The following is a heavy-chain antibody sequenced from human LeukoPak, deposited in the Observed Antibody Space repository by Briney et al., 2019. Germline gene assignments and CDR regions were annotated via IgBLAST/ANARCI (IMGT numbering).Heavy chain of an antibody. CDR1: GYTFTGFY. V-gene: IGHV1-2*02. CDR2: INPNSGGT. Sequence: GASVKVSCKASGYTFTGFYLHWVRQAPGQGLEWMGWINPNSGGTNYAQKFQGRVTMTRDTSTSTAYMELSSLRSDDTAVYYCARDRGPEWWGSFDYWGQGSLVTVSS. J-gene: IGHJ4*02. D-gene: IGHD3-16*01. CDR3: ARDRGPEWWGSFDY.